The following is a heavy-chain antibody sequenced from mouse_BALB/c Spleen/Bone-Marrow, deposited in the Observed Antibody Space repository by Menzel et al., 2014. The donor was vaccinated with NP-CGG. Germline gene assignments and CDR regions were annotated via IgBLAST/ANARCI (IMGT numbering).Heavy chain of an antibody. CDR1: GITFSSFG. V-gene: IGHV5-17*02. J-gene: IGHJ3*01. D-gene: IGHD2-1*01. Sequence: EVQVVESGGGLVQPGGSRKLSCAASGITFSSFGMHWVRQAPEKGLEWVAYISSGSSTIYYADTVKGRFTISRDNPKNTLFLQMTSLRSEDTAMYYCARGGNYAWFAYWGQGTLVTVSA. CDR3: ARGGNYAWFAY. CDR2: ISSGSSTI.